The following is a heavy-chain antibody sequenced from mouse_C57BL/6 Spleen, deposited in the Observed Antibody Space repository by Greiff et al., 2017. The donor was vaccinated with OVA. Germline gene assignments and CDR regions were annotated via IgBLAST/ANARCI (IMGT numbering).Heavy chain of an antibody. CDR2: IDPENGDT. J-gene: IGHJ3*01. V-gene: IGHV14-4*01. Sequence: VQLQQSGAELVRPGASVKLSCTASGFNIKDDYMHWVKQRPEQGLEWIGWIDPENGDTEYASKFQGKATITADTSSNTAYLQLSSLTSEDTAVYYCTRDGNRAWFAYWGQGTLVTVSA. D-gene: IGHD2-1*01. CDR1: GFNIKDDY. CDR3: TRDGNRAWFAY.